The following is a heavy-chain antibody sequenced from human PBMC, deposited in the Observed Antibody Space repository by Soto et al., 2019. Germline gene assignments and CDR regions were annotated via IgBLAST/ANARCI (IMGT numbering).Heavy chain of an antibody. J-gene: IGHJ4*02. CDR2: IYYSGST. Sequence: QVQLQESGPGLVKPSETLSLTCTVSGGSISSYYWSWIRQPPGKGLEWIGYIYYSGSTNYNPSLKSRVTISVDPSNNQSPLKLSSVTAADTAEYYCARELGSYYPHFDYWGQGTLVTVSS. D-gene: IGHD1-26*01. V-gene: IGHV4-59*01. CDR3: ARELGSYYPHFDY. CDR1: GGSISSYY.